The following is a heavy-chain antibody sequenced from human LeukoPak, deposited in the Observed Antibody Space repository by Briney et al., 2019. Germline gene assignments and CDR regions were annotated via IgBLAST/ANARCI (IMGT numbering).Heavy chain of an antibody. V-gene: IGHV4-34*01. CDR3: ARGRLKGYCSGGSCYSARYYFDY. J-gene: IGHJ4*02. CDR2: INHSGST. CDR1: GGSFSGYY. Sequence: SETLSLTCAVYGGSFSGYYWSWIRQPPGKGLEWIGEINHSGSTNYNPSLKSRVTISVDTSKNQFSLKLSSVTAADTAVYYCARGRLKGYCSGGSCYSARYYFDYWGQGTLVTVSS. D-gene: IGHD2-15*01.